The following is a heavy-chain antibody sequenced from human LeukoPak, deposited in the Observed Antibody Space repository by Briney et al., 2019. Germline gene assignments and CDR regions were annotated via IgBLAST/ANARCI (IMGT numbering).Heavy chain of an antibody. CDR3: ARVVGPYGDNFDY. J-gene: IGHJ4*02. CDR2: IDYSGNT. Sequence: SETLSLTCTVSGGSISSYYWNWIRQPPGKGLEWIGYIDYSGNTFYNPSLKSRVTISVDTSKNHFSLKLSSVTAADTAVYFCARVVGPYGDNFDYWGQGTLVTVSS. V-gene: IGHV4-59*12. D-gene: IGHD4-17*01. CDR1: GGSISSYY.